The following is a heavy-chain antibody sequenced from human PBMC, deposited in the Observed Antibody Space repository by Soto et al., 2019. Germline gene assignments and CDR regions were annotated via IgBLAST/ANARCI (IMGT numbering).Heavy chain of an antibody. D-gene: IGHD3-9*01. Sequence: ASVKVSCKASGYTFTSYDINWVRQATGQGLEWMRWMNPNSGNTGYAQKFQGRVTMTRNTSISTAYMELSSLRSEDTAVYYCARVAYDILTGYWVYYYYGMDVWGQGTTVTVSS. V-gene: IGHV1-8*01. CDR1: GYTFTSYD. CDR2: MNPNSGNT. J-gene: IGHJ6*02. CDR3: ARVAYDILTGYWVYYYYGMDV.